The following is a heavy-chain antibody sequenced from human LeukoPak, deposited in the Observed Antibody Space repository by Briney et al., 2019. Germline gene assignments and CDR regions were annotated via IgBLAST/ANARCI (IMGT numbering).Heavy chain of an antibody. Sequence: SETLSLTCTASGGSVNSGSYYWSWIRQPPGKGLEWIGYIFYSGSTNYNPSLKSRVTISIDTSKNQFSLKLSSVTSADTAVYYCARDPGFCSGSSCYGLGPEGYWGQGTLVTVSS. D-gene: IGHD2-15*01. CDR2: IFYSGST. CDR3: ARDPGFCSGSSCYGLGPEGY. J-gene: IGHJ4*02. V-gene: IGHV4-61*01. CDR1: GGSVNSGSYY.